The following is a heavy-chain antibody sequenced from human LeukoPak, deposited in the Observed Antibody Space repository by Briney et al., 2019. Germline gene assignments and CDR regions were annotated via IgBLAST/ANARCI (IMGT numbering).Heavy chain of an antibody. D-gene: IGHD5-18*01. V-gene: IGHV3-21*01. CDR3: ARAMDTDGMDV. J-gene: IGHJ6*02. Sequence: PGGSLRLSCAASGFTFSSYSVNWVRQAPGRGLEWVSSISSSSSYIYYADSVKGRFTISRDNAKNSLSLQMNSLRAGDTAVYYCARAMDTDGMDVWGQGTTVTVSS. CDR1: GFTFSSYS. CDR2: ISSSSSYI.